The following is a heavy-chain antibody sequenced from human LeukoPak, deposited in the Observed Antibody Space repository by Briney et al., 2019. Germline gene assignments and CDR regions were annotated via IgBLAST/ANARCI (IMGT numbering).Heavy chain of an antibody. J-gene: IGHJ4*02. CDR2: IYHSAIT. D-gene: IGHD3-22*01. Sequence: SETLSLTCAVAGGSISSGGYAWSWIRQPPGKGLGWTGYIYHSAITYYNPSLKSRVTISVDRSKNQFSLKLSSVTAADTAVYYCARLYYYDSSGYYMDYWGQGTLVTVSS. V-gene: IGHV4-30-2*01. CDR3: ARLYYYDSSGYYMDY. CDR1: GGSISSGGYA.